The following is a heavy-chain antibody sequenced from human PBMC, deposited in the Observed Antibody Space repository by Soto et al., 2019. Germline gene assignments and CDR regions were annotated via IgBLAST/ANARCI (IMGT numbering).Heavy chain of an antibody. J-gene: IGHJ6*03. D-gene: IGHD2-2*02. CDR2: INSDGSST. CDR1: GFTFSSYW. Sequence: GGSLRLSCAASGFTFSSYWMHWVRQAPGKGLVWVSRINSDGSSTSYADSVKGRFTISRDNAKNTLYLQMNSLRAEDTAVYYCARGDIVVVPAVYTPEGHYYYYMDVWGKGTTVTVSS. CDR3: ARGDIVVVPAVYTPEGHYYYYMDV. V-gene: IGHV3-74*01.